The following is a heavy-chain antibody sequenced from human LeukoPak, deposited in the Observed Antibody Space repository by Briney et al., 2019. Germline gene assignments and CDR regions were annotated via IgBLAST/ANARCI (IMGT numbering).Heavy chain of an antibody. Sequence: SETLSLTCTVSGGSVSSGSYYWSWIRQPPGKGLEWIGYIYYSGSTNYHPSLKSRVTISVDTSKNQFSLKLSSVTAADTAVYYCARDTGNWFDPWGQGTLVTVSS. V-gene: IGHV4-61*01. CDR2: IYYSGST. CDR1: GGSVSSGSYY. J-gene: IGHJ5*02. CDR3: ARDTGNWFDP. D-gene: IGHD2-8*02.